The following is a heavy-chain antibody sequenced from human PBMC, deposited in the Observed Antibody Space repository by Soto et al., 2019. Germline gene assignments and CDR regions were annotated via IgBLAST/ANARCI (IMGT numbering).Heavy chain of an antibody. J-gene: IGHJ3*02. CDR3: NTHYYGSGSLI. CDR2: IRSKANSYAT. CDR1: AFTFSGSA. V-gene: IGHV3-73*01. Sequence: PGGSLSLSGAASAFTFSGSAMHWVRQASGKGLEWVGRIRSKANSYATAYAASVKGRFTISRDDSYNTAYLQMNSLKTEDTAVYYCNTHYYGSGSLIWGRGTMVTVSS. D-gene: IGHD3-10*01.